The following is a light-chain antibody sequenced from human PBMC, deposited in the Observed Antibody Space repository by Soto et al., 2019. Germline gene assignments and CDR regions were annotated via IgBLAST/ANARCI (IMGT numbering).Light chain of an antibody. J-gene: IGKJ1*01. V-gene: IGKV1-39*01. CDR1: QSISSY. CDR3: QQSYSSPRT. Sequence: DIQMTQSPSSLSASVGDRVTISCRASQSISSYLNWYQQKPGKAPKLLIYATSSLQSGVPSRFSGSGSGTDFTLTISSLRAEDFATYYCQQSYSSPRTFGQGTKVEIK. CDR2: ATS.